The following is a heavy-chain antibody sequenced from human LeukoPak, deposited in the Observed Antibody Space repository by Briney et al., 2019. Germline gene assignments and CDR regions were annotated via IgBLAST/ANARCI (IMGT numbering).Heavy chain of an antibody. Sequence: PGRSLRLSCAASGFTFSSYGMHWVRQAPGKGLEWVAVIWYDGSNKYYADSVKGRFTISRDNAKNSLYLQMNSLRAEDTAVYYCARDLRGFGDAFDIWGQGTMVTVSS. CDR3: ARDLRGFGDAFDI. CDR1: GFTFSSYG. J-gene: IGHJ3*02. D-gene: IGHD3-10*01. CDR2: IWYDGSNK. V-gene: IGHV3-33*01.